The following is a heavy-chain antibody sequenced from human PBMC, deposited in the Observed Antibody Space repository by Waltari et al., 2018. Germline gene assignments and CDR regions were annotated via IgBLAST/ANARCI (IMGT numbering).Heavy chain of an antibody. J-gene: IGHJ4*02. D-gene: IGHD3-10*01. Sequence: QVQLLQSGPEVKQPGASVRVSCKASGYTFSSFGLSWVRQAPGRGLAWMGWVSTHTVDTDSAQKVRDRLTMTTDSSTTTVYMYLRSLTSDDTAIYYCAKDRDYASGSPPDFWGQGTLVTVSS. CDR2: VSTHTVDT. CDR1: GYTFSSFG. CDR3: AKDRDYASGSPPDF. V-gene: IGHV1-18*01.